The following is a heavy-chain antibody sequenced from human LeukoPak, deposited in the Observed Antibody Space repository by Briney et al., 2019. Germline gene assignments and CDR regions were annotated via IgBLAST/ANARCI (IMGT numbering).Heavy chain of an antibody. CDR2: LNEDGGDT. D-gene: IGHD3/OR15-3a*01. CDR3: VRPLLSGSNMVFGS. Sequence: GGSLRLSCAASGFTFNNCWMTWVRQAPGSGLEWVASLNEDGGDTRYADSVKGRFTISRDNPKTSVYLQMTNLRAEDSAVYYCVRPLLSGSNMVFGSWGQGTLVTVSS. J-gene: IGHJ5*02. V-gene: IGHV3-7*04. CDR1: GFTFNNCW.